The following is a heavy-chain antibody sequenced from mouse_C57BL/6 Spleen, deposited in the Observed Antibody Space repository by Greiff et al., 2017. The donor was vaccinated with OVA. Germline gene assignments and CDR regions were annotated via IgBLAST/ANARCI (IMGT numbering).Heavy chain of an antibody. CDR3: ARLTGTGAMDY. J-gene: IGHJ4*01. Sequence: EVQLVESGGGLVKPGGSLKLSCAASGFTFSGYGMHWVRQAPEKGLEWVAYISSGSSTIYYADTVKGRFTISRDNAKNTLFLQMTSLRSEDTAMYYCARLTGTGAMDYWGQGTSVTVSS. CDR2: ISSGSSTI. V-gene: IGHV5-17*01. D-gene: IGHD4-1*01. CDR1: GFTFSGYG.